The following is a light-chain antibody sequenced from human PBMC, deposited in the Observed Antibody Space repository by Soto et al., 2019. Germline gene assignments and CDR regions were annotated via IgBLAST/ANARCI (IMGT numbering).Light chain of an antibody. CDR2: DAS. CDR3: QQRSNWPPFT. CDR1: QSVSSY. J-gene: IGKJ3*01. Sequence: EIVMTQSPVTLSVSPGERATLSCRASQSVSSYLAWYQQKPGQAPRLLIYDASNRATGIPARFSGSGSGTDFTLTISSLEPEDFAVYYCQQRSNWPPFTFGPGTKVDIK. V-gene: IGKV3-11*01.